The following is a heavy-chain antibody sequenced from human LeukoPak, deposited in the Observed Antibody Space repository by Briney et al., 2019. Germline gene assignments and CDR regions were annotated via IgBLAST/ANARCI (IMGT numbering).Heavy chain of an antibody. CDR1: GGSIISTNW. V-gene: IGHV4-4*02. CDR2: IYHSGST. CDR3: ARGGYYGSGNDFRFDP. J-gene: IGHJ5*02. D-gene: IGHD3-10*01. Sequence: SETLSLTCAVSGGSIISTNWWSWVRQPPGKGLEWIGEIYHSGSTNYNPSLKSRVTISVDNSKNQFSLNLSSVTAADTAVYYCARGGYYGSGNDFRFDPWGQGTLVTVSS.